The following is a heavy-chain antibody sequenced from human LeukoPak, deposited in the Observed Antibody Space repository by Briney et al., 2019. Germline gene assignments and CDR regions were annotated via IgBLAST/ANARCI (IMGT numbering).Heavy chain of an antibody. CDR2: IIPIFGTA. Sequence: GASVKVSCEASGGTFSSYAISWVRQAPGQGLEWMGGIIPIFGTANYAQKFQGRVTITADESTSTAYMELSSLRSEDTAVYYCAREGGIQLWPSYYFDYWGQGTLVTVSS. J-gene: IGHJ4*02. V-gene: IGHV1-69*13. CDR3: AREGGIQLWPSYYFDY. D-gene: IGHD5-18*01. CDR1: GGTFSSYA.